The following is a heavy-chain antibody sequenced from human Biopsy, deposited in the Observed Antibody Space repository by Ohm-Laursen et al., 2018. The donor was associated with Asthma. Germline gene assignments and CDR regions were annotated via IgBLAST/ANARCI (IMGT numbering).Heavy chain of an antibody. V-gene: IGHV7-4-1*02. CDR2: INTNTGNP. D-gene: IGHD3-16*01. Sequence: ASVKVSCKASGYTVTRYAINWVRQAPGQGLEWMGWINTNTGNPTYAQGFTGRFVFSLDTSVNTAHLQISNLKAEDTAVYFCARMISSYHEVRDPFFDYWGQGTLVTVSS. CDR1: GYTVTRYA. J-gene: IGHJ4*02. CDR3: ARMISSYHEVRDPFFDY.